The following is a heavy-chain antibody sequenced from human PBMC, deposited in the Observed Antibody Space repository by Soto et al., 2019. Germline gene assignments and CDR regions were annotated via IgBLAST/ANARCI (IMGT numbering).Heavy chain of an antibody. CDR3: AKDGGDMTTGYYYYYMDV. CDR2: ISWNSGSI. V-gene: IGHV3-9*01. CDR1: GFTFDDYA. Sequence: GGSLRLSCAASGFTFDDYAMHWVRQAPGKGLEWVSGISWNSGSIGYADSVKGRFTISRDNAKNSLYLQMNSLRAEDTALYYCAKDGGDMTTGYYYYYMDVWGKGTTVTVSS. D-gene: IGHD4-4*01. J-gene: IGHJ6*03.